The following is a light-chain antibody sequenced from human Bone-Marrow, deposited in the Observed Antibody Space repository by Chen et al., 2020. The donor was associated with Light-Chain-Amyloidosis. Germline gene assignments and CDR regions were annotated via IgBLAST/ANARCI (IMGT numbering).Light chain of an antibody. CDR1: STDVGGYNY. V-gene: IGLV2-14*03. CDR2: DGS. CDR3: SSYTASSFYV. Sequence: QSALTQPASVSGSPGQTITISCTGTSTDVGGYNYVSWYQQHPGKAPKLMIYDGSTRPSGVSSRFSCSKSGNTASLTISGRQAEDEADYYCSSYTASSFYVFGTATTVTVL. J-gene: IGLJ1*01.